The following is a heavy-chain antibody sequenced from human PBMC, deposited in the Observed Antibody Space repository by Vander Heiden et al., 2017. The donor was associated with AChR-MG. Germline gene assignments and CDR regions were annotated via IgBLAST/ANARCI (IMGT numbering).Heavy chain of an antibody. D-gene: IGHD2-15*01. V-gene: IGHV4-34*01. CDR1: GGSFSGYY. CDR2: INHSGST. Sequence: QVQLQQWGAGLLKPSETLSLTCAVHGGSFSGYYWSWIRQPPGKGLEWIGEINHSGSTNYNPSLKSRVTISVDTSKNQFSLKLSSVTAADTAVYYCARGVVVVAATLIRFDPWGQGTLVTVSS. CDR3: ARGVVVVAATLIRFDP. J-gene: IGHJ5*02.